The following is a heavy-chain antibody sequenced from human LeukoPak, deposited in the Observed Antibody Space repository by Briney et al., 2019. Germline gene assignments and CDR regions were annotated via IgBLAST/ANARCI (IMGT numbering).Heavy chain of an antibody. V-gene: IGHV4-59*08. CDR2: IYYSGST. CDR1: GGSISSYY. CDR3: ARHAAGFWSGYYIFDY. D-gene: IGHD3-3*01. J-gene: IGHJ4*02. Sequence: PSETLSLTCTVSGGSISSYYWSWIRQPPGKGLEWIGYIYYSGSTNYNPSLKSRVTISVDTSKNQFSPKLSSVTAADTAVYYCARHAAGFWSGYYIFDYWGQGTLVTVSS.